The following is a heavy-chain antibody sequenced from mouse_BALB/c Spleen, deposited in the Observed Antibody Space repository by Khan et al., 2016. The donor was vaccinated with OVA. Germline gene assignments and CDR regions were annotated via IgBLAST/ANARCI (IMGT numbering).Heavy chain of an antibody. CDR2: INYSGAT. CDR1: GYSITSDYA. V-gene: IGHV3-2*02. Sequence: EVKLLESGPGLVKPSQSLSLTCTVTGYSITSDYAWNWIRQFPGNKLEWMGYINYSGATSYLPSLKSRISITRDTSKNQFFLQLNSVTTEDSATYYCARCFTYWGQGTLVTVS. J-gene: IGHJ3*01. CDR3: ARCFTY.